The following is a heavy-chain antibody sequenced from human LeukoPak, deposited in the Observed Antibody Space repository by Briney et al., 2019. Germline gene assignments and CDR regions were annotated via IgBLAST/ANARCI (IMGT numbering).Heavy chain of an antibody. D-gene: IGHD5-12*01. CDR1: GFTFSSYA. CDR2: LSGGGAVT. Sequence: GGSLRLSCAASGFTFSSYAMSWVRQAPGKGLEWVSSLSGGGAVTYYADSVKGRFTISRDNSKNTVYLQMNSLRAEDTAVCYCAKDPRVATIEIFDYWGQGTLVTVSS. J-gene: IGHJ4*02. CDR3: AKDPRVATIEIFDY. V-gene: IGHV3-23*01.